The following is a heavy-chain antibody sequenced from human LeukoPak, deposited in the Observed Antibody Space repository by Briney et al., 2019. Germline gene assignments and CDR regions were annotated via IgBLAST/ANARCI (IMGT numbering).Heavy chain of an antibody. CDR3: AVNHYDSGGYYFGDY. CDR2: ISSNGGTT. CDR1: GFTFSTYA. V-gene: IGHV3-64*01. Sequence: GGSLRLSYPASGFTFSTYAMHGVRQAPGKGLEYVSTISSNGGTTYYGNSVKGRFTISRDNSKNTLYLQMGSLRAEDLAVYYCAVNHYDSGGYYFGDYWGQGTLVTVSS. J-gene: IGHJ4*02. D-gene: IGHD3-22*01.